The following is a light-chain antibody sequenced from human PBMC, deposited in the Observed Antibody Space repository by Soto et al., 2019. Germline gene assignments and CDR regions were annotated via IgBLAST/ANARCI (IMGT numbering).Light chain of an antibody. CDR1: SSNIGTNS. V-gene: IGLV1-44*01. J-gene: IGLJ1*01. CDR3: AAWDDSLNGYNYV. Sequence: QSVLTQPPSVSGPPGQRVTISCSGSSSNIGTNSVNWYQQLPGTAPKLLIYSNNQRPSGVPDRFSGSKSGTSASLAISGLQSEDEADYYCAAWDDSLNGYNYVFGTGTKLTVL. CDR2: SNN.